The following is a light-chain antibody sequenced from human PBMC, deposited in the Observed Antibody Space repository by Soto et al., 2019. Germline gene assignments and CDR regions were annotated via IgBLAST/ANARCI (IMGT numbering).Light chain of an antibody. CDR2: VAS. CDR1: QSISGY. CDR3: KQTYSPPIT. V-gene: IGKV1-39*01. Sequence: DIPMTQSPSSLSASVGDRVTITCRASQSISGYLNWYQQKPGKAPNLLIHVASTLHSGVPSRFSGSGSGTEFTLTISSLQPEDFATYYCKQTYSPPITFGQGTRLEI. J-gene: IGKJ5*01.